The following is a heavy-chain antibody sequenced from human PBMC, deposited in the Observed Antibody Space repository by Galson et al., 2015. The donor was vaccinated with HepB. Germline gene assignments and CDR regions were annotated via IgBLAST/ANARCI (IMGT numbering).Heavy chain of an antibody. V-gene: IGHV3-15*01. CDR2: IKSKTDGGTT. CDR3: TTAPDY. Sequence: SLRLSCAASGFSFSNAWMSWVRQTPGKGLEWLGRIKSKTDGGTTGYDVPVKGRFTISRDDSKNTVYLQMNSLKTEDTGVYYCTTAPDYWGPGTLVTVSS. J-gene: IGHJ4*02. CDR1: GFSFSNAW.